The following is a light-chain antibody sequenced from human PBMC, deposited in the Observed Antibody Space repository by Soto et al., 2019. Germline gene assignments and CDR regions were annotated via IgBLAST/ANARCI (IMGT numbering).Light chain of an antibody. CDR1: NNDVGGYNY. J-gene: IGLJ1*01. V-gene: IGLV2-14*01. Sequence: QSVLTQPASVSGSPGQSITISCTGTNNDVGGYNYVSWYQQHPGKAPKLMIYEVSNRPVGVSNRFSGSKSGNTASLTISGLQAEDEADYFCSSYTSSSSPYVFGSGTKVTVL. CDR2: EVS. CDR3: SSYTSSSSPYV.